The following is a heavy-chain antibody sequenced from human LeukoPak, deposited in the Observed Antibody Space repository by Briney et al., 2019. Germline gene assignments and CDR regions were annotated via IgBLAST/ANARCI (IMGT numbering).Heavy chain of an antibody. J-gene: IGHJ4*02. CDR3: ARGVDC. Sequence: PSETLSLTCTVSGGSISSFDWWSWVRQPPGKGLEWIGETHQSGFTNYNPSLESRVTITADKSRNQFSLKLSSVTAADTAVYYCARGVDCWGQGTLVTVSS. CDR2: THQSGFT. V-gene: IGHV4-4*02. CDR1: GGSISSFDW.